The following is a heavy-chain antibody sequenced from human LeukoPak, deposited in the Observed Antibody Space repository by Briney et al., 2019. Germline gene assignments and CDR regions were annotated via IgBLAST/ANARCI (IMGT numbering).Heavy chain of an antibody. CDR1: GFTFSSYS. CDR2: ISAGGGTT. D-gene: IGHD3-22*01. V-gene: IGHV3-23*01. CDR3: AKSPSSGYFDY. Sequence: GGSLRLSCAASGFTFSSYSMNWVRQAPGKGLEWVSVISAGGGTTYYADSVKGRFTVSRDNSKNTLYLQLSSLRVEDTAVYYCAKSPSSGYFDYWGQGTLVTVSS. J-gene: IGHJ4*02.